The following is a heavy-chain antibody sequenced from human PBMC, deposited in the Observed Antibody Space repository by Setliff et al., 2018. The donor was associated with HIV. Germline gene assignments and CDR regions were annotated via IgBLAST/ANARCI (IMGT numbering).Heavy chain of an antibody. CDR3: ARRKSGSSYRFFNY. Sequence: PSETLSLTCTVSGGSISSGSYYWSWIRQPAGKGLEWIGRIYTSGSTNYNPSLKSRVTISVDTSKNQFSLKLSSVTAADTAVYYCARRKSGSSYRFFNYWGLGSLVTVSS. D-gene: IGHD3-16*02. CDR2: IYTSGST. V-gene: IGHV4-61*02. CDR1: GGSISSGSYY. J-gene: IGHJ4*02.